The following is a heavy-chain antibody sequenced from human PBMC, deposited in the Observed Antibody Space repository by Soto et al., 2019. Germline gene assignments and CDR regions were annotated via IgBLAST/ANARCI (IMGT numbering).Heavy chain of an antibody. CDR3: AIDVFNFFFFCYFFH. D-gene: IGHD3-10*01. CDR1: GFNFSSFA. V-gene: IGHV3-30*04. CDR2: ISYDGRDK. J-gene: IGHJ4*01. Sequence: GSLRLSCAASGFNFSSFAMHWVRQAPGKGLEWVALISYDGRDKYYTDSVKGRFTISRDNSKNTLYLQMNFLKSEDTAVYYFAIDVFNFFFFCYFFHWGHVILFTVSS.